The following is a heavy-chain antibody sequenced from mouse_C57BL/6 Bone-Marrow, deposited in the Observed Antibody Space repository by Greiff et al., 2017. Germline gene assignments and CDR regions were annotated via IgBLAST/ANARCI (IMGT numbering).Heavy chain of an antibody. CDR2: INPNNGGT. J-gene: IGHJ3*01. CDR1: GYTFTDYY. Sequence: VQLQQSGPELVKPGASVKISCKASGYTFTDYYMNWVKQSPGKSLEWIGDINPNNGGTSYNQKFKGKATLTVDKSSSTAYMELRSLTSEDSAVYYCARLFYDGYSYWGQGTLVTVSA. D-gene: IGHD2-3*01. CDR3: ARLFYDGYSY. V-gene: IGHV1-26*01.